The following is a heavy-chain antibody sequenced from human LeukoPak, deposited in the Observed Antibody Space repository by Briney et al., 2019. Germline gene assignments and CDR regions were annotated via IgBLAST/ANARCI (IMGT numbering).Heavy chain of an antibody. D-gene: IGHD1-26*01. V-gene: IGHV3-23*01. Sequence: GESLTLPSAPAGFTFSNLAMSWVRQAAGKGLEWVSGAIGSGATTFSADSVKGRFTMSRDNAKNSLYMQMNSLTAEDTALYYCAKDVGWEQGT. CDR1: GFTFSNLA. CDR3: AKDVG. J-gene: IGHJ6*01. CDR2: AIGSGATT.